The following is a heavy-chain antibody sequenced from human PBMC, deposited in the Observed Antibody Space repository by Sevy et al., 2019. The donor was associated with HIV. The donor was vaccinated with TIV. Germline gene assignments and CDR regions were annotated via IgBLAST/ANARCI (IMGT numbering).Heavy chain of an antibody. CDR3: AKEGGDIVVVISAGHTKTGTAGYFDY. J-gene: IGHJ4*02. Sequence: GGSLRLSCAASGFTFTSYAMSWVRQAPGKGLEWVSGISGSGGSTYYADAVKGRFTISRDNSKNTLYLQMNSLRAEDTAVNYCAKEGGDIVVVISAGHTKTGTAGYFDYWGQGTLVTVSS. D-gene: IGHD2-15*01. V-gene: IGHV3-23*01. CDR2: ISGSGGST. CDR1: GFTFTSYA.